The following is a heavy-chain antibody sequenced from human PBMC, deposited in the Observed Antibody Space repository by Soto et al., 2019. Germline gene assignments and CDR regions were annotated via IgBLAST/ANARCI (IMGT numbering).Heavy chain of an antibody. V-gene: IGHV3-66*01. Sequence: EVPLVESGGGLVQPGGSLRLSFAASGFTVSSNYMSWVRQAPGKGLEWVSVIYSGGSTYYADSVKGRFTISRDNSKNTLCLQMNSLRAEDTAVYYCARGHYGSPPGYFDCWGQGTLVTVSS. CDR3: ARGHYGSPPGYFDC. CDR1: GFTVSSNY. J-gene: IGHJ4*02. D-gene: IGHD3-10*01. CDR2: IYSGGST.